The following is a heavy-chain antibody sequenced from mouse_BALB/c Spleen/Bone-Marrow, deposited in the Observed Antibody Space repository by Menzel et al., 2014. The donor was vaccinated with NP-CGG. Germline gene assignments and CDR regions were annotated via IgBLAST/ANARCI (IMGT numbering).Heavy chain of an antibody. J-gene: IGHJ2*01. V-gene: IGHV5-12-2*01. CDR2: ITIGGAGT. Sequence: EVQLVESGGGIVRPGGSLKLSCAASGFTFSSYSMSWVRQTPDRRLEWVAYITIGGAGTYYADTVKGRFTISRDNAKNTLYLQMSSLKSEDTAMYYCTRHGGGPDYFDYWGHGTTLTVSS. CDR3: TRHGGGPDYFDY. CDR1: GFTFSSYS.